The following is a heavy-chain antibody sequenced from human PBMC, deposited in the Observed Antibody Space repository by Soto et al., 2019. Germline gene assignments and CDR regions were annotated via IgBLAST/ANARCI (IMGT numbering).Heavy chain of an antibody. CDR3: QGGDF. Sequence: PSETLSLNCAVSGGSFRGYFWSWIRQSPDKGLEWIGEINDSGSTYYNPSFKSRLTISVDTSTSQISLRLTSVTAADSAVYYCQGGDFWGQGTRVTVSS. J-gene: IGHJ4*02. D-gene: IGHD3-16*01. CDR2: INDSGST. CDR1: GGSFRGYF. V-gene: IGHV4-34*01.